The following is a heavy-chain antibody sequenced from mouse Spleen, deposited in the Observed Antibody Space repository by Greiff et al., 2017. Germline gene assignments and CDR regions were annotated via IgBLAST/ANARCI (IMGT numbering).Heavy chain of an antibody. CDR3: AYHDHGAWFAY. CDR2: IYPGSGNT. V-gene: IGHV1-76*01. J-gene: IGHJ3*01. CDR1: GYTFTDYY. D-gene: IGHD2-4*01. Sequence: QVQLQQSGAELVRPGASVKLSCKASGYTFTDYYINWVKQRPGQGLEWIARIYPGSGNTYYNEKFKGKATLTAEKSSSTAYMQLSSLTSEDSAVYFCAYHDHGAWFAYWGQGTLVTVSA.